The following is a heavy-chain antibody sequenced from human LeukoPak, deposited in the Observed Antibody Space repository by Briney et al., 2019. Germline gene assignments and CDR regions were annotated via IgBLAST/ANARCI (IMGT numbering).Heavy chain of an antibody. CDR2: IIGSGGST. Sequence: GGTLRLSCVLSGFIFSTYGMSCVRQPPGKGLEWVSAIIGSGGSTYYADSVKGRFTISRDNAKNSLYLQMNSLRAEDTAVYYCARLAGYSSGWYLPYFDYWGQGTLVTVSS. D-gene: IGHD6-19*01. J-gene: IGHJ4*02. CDR3: ARLAGYSSGWYLPYFDY. V-gene: IGHV3-23*01. CDR1: GFIFSTYG.